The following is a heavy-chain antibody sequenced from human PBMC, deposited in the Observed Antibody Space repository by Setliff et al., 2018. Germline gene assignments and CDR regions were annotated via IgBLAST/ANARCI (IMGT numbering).Heavy chain of an antibody. CDR2: ISDSSGNT. Sequence: GGSLRLSCAASGFTFSTYAMSWVRQAPGKGLEWVSSISDSSGNTYYIDAVRGRFTISRDNSQNTLYLQMNGLRAKDTAVYYCARVGRNQNSGSYRAEFFQHWGQGTLVTVSS. V-gene: IGHV3-23*01. CDR3: ARVGRNQNSGSYRAEFFQH. D-gene: IGHD1-26*01. CDR1: GFTFSTYA. J-gene: IGHJ1*01.